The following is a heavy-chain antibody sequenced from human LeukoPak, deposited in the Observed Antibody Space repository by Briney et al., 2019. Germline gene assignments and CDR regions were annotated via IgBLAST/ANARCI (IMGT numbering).Heavy chain of an antibody. Sequence: GGSLRLSCSASGFTFSSYGMHWVRQAPGKGLEDVSAISSNGGSTYYADSVKGRFTISRDNSKNTLYLQMSSLRAEDTAVYYCASGGAFGEWLRSYYFDYWGQGTLVTVSS. J-gene: IGHJ4*02. V-gene: IGHV3-64D*06. CDR1: GFTFSSYG. CDR3: ASGGAFGEWLRSYYFDY. D-gene: IGHD5-12*01. CDR2: ISSNGGST.